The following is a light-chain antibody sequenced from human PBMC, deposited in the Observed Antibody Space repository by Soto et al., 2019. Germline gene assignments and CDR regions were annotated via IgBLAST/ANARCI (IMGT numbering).Light chain of an antibody. Sequence: QMTQTPSTLSASVGDRFTITCRASQSISSWLAWYQQKPGKDPXXLIYDASNLESGVPSRFSGSGSGTEFPLTISSLQPDDFATYYCQQYSNYWTFGQGTKVDIK. CDR2: DAS. CDR1: QSISSW. J-gene: IGKJ1*01. CDR3: QQYSNYWT. V-gene: IGKV1-5*01.